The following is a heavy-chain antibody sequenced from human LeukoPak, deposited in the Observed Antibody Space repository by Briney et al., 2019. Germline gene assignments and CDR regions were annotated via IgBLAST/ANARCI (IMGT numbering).Heavy chain of an antibody. D-gene: IGHD3/OR15-3a*01. CDR3: AKAPGLYYYYYMDV. CDR1: GFIFNSYA. J-gene: IGHJ6*03. CDR2: IDASGTNI. Sequence: PGGSLRLSCAASGFIFNSYAMNWVRQAPGKGLEWVSVIDASGTNIESADSVKGRFTISRDNSKNTLYLQMNSLRAEDTAVYYCAKAPGLYYYYYMDVWGKGTTVTVSS. V-gene: IGHV3-23*05.